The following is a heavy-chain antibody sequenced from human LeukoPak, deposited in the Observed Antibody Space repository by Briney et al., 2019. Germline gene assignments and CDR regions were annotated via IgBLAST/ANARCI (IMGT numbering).Heavy chain of an antibody. CDR3: AKDSSSSWPPRVGYFQH. CDR2: ISWNSGSI. CDR1: GFTFDDYA. V-gene: IGHV3-9*01. J-gene: IGHJ1*01. D-gene: IGHD6-13*01. Sequence: GGSLRLSCAASGFTFDDYAMHWVRQAPGKGLEWVSGISWNSGSIGYADSVKGRFTISRDNAKNSLYLQMNSLRAEDTAVYYCAKDSSSSWPPRVGYFQHWGQGTLVTVSS.